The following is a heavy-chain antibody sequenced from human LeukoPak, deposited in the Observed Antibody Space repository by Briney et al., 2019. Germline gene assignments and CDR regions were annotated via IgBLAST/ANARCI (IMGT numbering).Heavy chain of an antibody. Sequence: SETLSLTCTVSGGSISSGSYYWSWIRQPAGKGLEWIGRIYTSGSTNYNPSLKSRVTISYTSKNQFSLKLSSVTAADTAVYYCARVTGYMIEDYFDYWGQGTLVTVSS. CDR1: GGSISSGSYY. CDR2: IYTSGST. D-gene: IGHD3-22*01. J-gene: IGHJ4*02. CDR3: ARVTGYMIEDYFDY. V-gene: IGHV4-61*02.